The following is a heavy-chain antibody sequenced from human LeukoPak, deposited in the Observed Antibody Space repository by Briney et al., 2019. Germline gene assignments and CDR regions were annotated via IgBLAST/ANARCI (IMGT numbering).Heavy chain of an antibody. Sequence: GSSVKVSCKASGYTFTGYYMHWVRQATGQGLEWMGWINPNSGCTNYAQKFQGRVTMTRATSISTAYMELSRLRSHDTAVYYCAREVHYYDSSGYLNSWGQGTMVTVS. V-gene: IGHV1-2*02. J-gene: IGHJ3*02. CDR1: GYTFTGYY. CDR3: AREVHYYDSSGYLNS. D-gene: IGHD3-22*01. CDR2: INPNSGCT.